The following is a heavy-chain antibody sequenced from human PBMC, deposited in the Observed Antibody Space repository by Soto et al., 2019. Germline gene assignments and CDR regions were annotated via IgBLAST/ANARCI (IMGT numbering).Heavy chain of an antibody. CDR1: GFIFNSYS. D-gene: IGHD6-19*01. CDR3: ARGRQWPIDH. CDR2: ISSSSSTI. J-gene: IGHJ4*02. V-gene: IGHV3-48*01. Sequence: EVQLVESGGALVQPGGSLRLSCAASGFIFNSYSMNWVRQAPGKGLEWVSYISSSSSTIYYADSVKGRFTVSRDNAKKSLFVQMNSLRAEDTAVYYCARGRQWPIDHWGQGTLVTVSS.